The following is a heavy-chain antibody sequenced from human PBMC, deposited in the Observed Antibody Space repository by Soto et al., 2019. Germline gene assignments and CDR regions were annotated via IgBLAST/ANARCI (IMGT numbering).Heavy chain of an antibody. Sequence: GGSLRLSCAASGFTFSSYAMHWVRQAPGKGLEWVAVISYDGSNKYYADSVKGRFTISRDNSKNTLYLQMNSLRAEDTAVYYCARDCVSGSYYYYGMDVWGQGTTVTVSS. V-gene: IGHV3-30-3*01. J-gene: IGHJ6*02. CDR2: ISYDGSNK. CDR1: GFTFSSYA. CDR3: ARDCVSGSYYYYGMDV. D-gene: IGHD6-19*01.